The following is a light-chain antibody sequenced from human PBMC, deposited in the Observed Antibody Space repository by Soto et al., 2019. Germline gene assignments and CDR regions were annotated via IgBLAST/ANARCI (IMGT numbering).Light chain of an antibody. V-gene: IGLV2-14*01. Sequence: QSALTQPASVSGSPGQSITISCTGSTSDVGAYNYVSWYKHHPGQAPQLMIYEVSNRPSGVSNRFSGSKSGNTASLTISGLQADDEADYFCSSFTSNYTYVFGSGTKVTVL. CDR2: EVS. CDR1: TSDVGAYNY. J-gene: IGLJ1*01. CDR3: SSFTSNYTYV.